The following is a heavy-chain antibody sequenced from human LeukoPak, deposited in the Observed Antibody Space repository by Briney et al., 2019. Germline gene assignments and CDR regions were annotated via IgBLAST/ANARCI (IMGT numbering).Heavy chain of an antibody. Sequence: ASVKVSSKASGYTFTSYDINWVRQAPEQGLEWMGWMNPNSGNTGYTQKFQGRVTMTRNTSISTAYMELSSLRSGDTAVYYCARAVATSADYWGQGTLVSVSS. J-gene: IGHJ4*02. D-gene: IGHD6-19*01. CDR1: GYTFTSYD. CDR2: MNPNSGNT. V-gene: IGHV1-8*01. CDR3: ARAVATSADY.